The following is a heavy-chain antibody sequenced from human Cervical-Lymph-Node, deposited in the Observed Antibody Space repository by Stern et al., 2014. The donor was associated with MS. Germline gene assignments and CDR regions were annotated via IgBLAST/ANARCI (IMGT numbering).Heavy chain of an antibody. V-gene: IGHV1-69*01. J-gene: IGHJ5*02. CDR3: ARRGSARRGSGWLDP. CDR2: IIPVLSTI. CDR1: GGTSNSHG. Sequence: VQLVESGAEVKKPGSSVKVSCKASGGTSNSHGISWVRQSPGHGLEWMGGIIPVLSTIGYAQKCQGRVTIAADESTSTTYMELSSLRSEDTAVYYCARRGSARRGSGWLDPWGQGTLVTVSS. D-gene: IGHD3-10*01.